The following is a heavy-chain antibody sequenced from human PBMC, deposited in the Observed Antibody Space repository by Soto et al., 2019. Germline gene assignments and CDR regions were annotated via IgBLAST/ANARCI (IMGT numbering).Heavy chain of an antibody. CDR2: IWYDGSNK. J-gene: IGHJ6*02. D-gene: IGHD1-1*01. V-gene: IGHV3-33*01. Sequence: GGSLRLSCAASGFTFSSYGMHWVRQAPGKGLEWVAVIWYDGSNKYYADSVKGRFTISRDNSKNTLYLQMNSLRAEDTAVYYCARDLAPERLSVYYYYGMDVWGQGTTVTVXS. CDR3: ARDLAPERLSVYYYYGMDV. CDR1: GFTFSSYG.